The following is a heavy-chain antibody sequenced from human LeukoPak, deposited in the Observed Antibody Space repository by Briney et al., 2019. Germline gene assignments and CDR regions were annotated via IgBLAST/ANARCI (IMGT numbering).Heavy chain of an antibody. CDR1: GGTFSSYA. D-gene: IGHD2-15*01. CDR2: IIPVLGTA. Sequence: SVKVSCKASGGTFSSYALSWVRQAPGQGLEWMGRIIPVLGTANYAQKFQGRVTITADKSTSTAYMELSSLRSEDTVVYYCARAGTATGLDYWGQGTLVTVSS. J-gene: IGHJ4*02. CDR3: ARAGTATGLDY. V-gene: IGHV1-69*04.